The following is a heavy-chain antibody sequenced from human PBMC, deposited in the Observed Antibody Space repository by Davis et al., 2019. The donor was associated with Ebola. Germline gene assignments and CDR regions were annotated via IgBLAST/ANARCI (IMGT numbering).Heavy chain of an antibody. CDR3: AREPYDIQDLYYYYDMDV. Sequence: GGSLRLSCAASGFTFSSYGMHWVRQAPGKGLEWVAVIRYDGSNKYYADSVKGRFTISRDNSKNTLYLQMNSLRAEDTAVYYCAREPYDIQDLYYYYDMDVWGQGTTVTVSS. J-gene: IGHJ6*02. D-gene: IGHD3-9*01. CDR2: IRYDGSNK. V-gene: IGHV3-33*08. CDR1: GFTFSSYG.